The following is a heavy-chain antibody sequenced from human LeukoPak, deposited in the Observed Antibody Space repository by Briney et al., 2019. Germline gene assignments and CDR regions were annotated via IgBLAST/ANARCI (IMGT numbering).Heavy chain of an antibody. CDR2: ISSSSSYI. J-gene: IGHJ4*02. V-gene: IGHV3-21*04. CDR1: GFTFSSYS. CDR3: AKDRYCSGGSCYSGYYFDY. D-gene: IGHD2-15*01. Sequence: GGSLRLSCAASGFTFSSYSMNWVRQAPGKGLEWVSSISSSSSYIYYADSVKGRFTISRDNSKNTLYLQMNSLRAEDTAVYYCAKDRYCSGGSCYSGYYFDYWGQGTLVTVSS.